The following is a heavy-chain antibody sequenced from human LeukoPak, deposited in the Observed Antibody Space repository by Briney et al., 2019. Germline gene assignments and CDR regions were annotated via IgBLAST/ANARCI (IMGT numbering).Heavy chain of an antibody. CDR1: GYTFTSNY. CDR2: IYPRDGST. V-gene: IGHV1-46*01. CDR3: ATPSWDTTVTTLDY. J-gene: IGHJ4*02. Sequence: ASVKVSCKASGYTFTSNYIHWVRQAPGQGLEWMGMIYPRDGSTSYAQKFQGRVTMTEDTSTDTAYMELSSLRSEDTAVYYCATPSWDTTVTTLDYWGQGTLVTVSS. D-gene: IGHD4-17*01.